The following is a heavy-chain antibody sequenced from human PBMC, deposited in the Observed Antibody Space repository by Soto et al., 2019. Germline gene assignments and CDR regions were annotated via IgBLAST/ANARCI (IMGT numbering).Heavy chain of an antibody. Sequence: ASVKVSCKASGYTFTSYAMHWVRQAPGQRLEWMGWINAVNGNTKYAQKFQGRVTITTDTSASTAYMELSSLRSEDTAVYYCARLGGYSYGYYFDYWGQGTLVTVSS. CDR2: INAVNGNT. J-gene: IGHJ4*02. D-gene: IGHD5-18*01. CDR1: GYTFTSYA. V-gene: IGHV1-3*01. CDR3: ARLGGYSYGYYFDY.